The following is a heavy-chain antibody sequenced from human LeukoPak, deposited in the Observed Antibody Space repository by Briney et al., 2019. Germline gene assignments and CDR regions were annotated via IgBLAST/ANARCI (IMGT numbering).Heavy chain of an antibody. Sequence: ASVKVSCKASGYTFTSYYMHWVRQAPGQGLEWMGIINPSGGSTSSAQKFQGRDTMTRDTSTSTVYMELSSLRSEDTAVYYCARDPYCSSISCPAYFDYWGQGTLVTVSS. CDR1: GYTFTSYY. CDR3: ARDPYCSSISCPAYFDY. D-gene: IGHD2-2*01. V-gene: IGHV1-46*01. CDR2: INPSGGST. J-gene: IGHJ4*02.